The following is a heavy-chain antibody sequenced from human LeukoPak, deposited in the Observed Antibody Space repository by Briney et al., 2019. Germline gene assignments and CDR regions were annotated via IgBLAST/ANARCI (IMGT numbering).Heavy chain of an antibody. CDR2: ISGSNGNT. J-gene: IGHJ4*02. D-gene: IGHD1-26*01. Sequence: ASVKVSCTASGYSFTRYGMSWVRQAPGQGPEWMGWISGSNGNTNYAQKFQGRVTVTADTSTSTAYMEVWSLRPDDTAVYYCARSGRGTYYYFDWWGPGTLVTVPS. V-gene: IGHV1-18*01. CDR1: GYSFTRYG. CDR3: ARSGRGTYYYFDW.